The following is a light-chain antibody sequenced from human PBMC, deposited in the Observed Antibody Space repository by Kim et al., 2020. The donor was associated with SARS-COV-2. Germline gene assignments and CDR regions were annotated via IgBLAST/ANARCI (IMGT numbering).Light chain of an antibody. J-gene: IGLJ3*02. CDR1: DIGRTS. V-gene: IGLV3-21*04. CDR3: QVWDSNSNHVV. CDR2: YDS. Sequence: APGKTATITCGGNDIGRTSVHWYQQKPGQAPVLVMYYDSDRPSGISERFSGSNSGNTAALTINRVEAGDEADYYCQVWDSNSNHVVFGGGTQLTVL.